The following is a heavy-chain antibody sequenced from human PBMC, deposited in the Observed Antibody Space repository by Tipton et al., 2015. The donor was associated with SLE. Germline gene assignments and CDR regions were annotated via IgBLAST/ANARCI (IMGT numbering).Heavy chain of an antibody. V-gene: IGHV5-51*03. Sequence: QLVQSGAEVKKPGESLKISCKGSGYSFTSYWIAWVRQMPGKGLEWMEIIYPGDSDTRYSPSFQGQVTISADKSISTVYVQWSSLKASDTAMYYCARSKEQQLVPDDTFDIWGQGTMVTVSS. D-gene: IGHD6-13*01. CDR2: IYPGDSDT. J-gene: IGHJ3*02. CDR1: GYSFTSYW. CDR3: ARSKEQQLVPDDTFDI.